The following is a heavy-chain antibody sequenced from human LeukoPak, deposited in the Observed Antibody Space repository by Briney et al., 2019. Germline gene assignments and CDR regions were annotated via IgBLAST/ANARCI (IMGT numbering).Heavy chain of an antibody. Sequence: SETLSLTCTVSGGSVSSYNWTWIRQPPGKGLEWIGYIYYSGSTNYNPSLKSRVTISVDTSKNQFSLKLNSVTAADTAVYYCARVGLGDHGEFDYWGQGTLVTVSS. D-gene: IGHD3-10*01. CDR1: GGSVSSYN. J-gene: IGHJ4*02. V-gene: IGHV4-59*02. CDR3: ARVGLGDHGEFDY. CDR2: IYYSGST.